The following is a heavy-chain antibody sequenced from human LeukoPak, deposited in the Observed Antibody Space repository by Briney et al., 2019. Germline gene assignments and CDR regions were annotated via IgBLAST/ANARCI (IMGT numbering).Heavy chain of an antibody. Sequence: PGGSLRLSCAASGFTVSSNYMNWVRQAPGKGLEWVAVISYDGSNKYYAESVKGRFTISRDNSKNTLYMQMNSLRAEDTAVYYCAKEDYAGCDYWGQGTLVTVSS. J-gene: IGHJ4*02. CDR1: GFTVSSNY. CDR3: AKEDYAGCDY. V-gene: IGHV3-30*18. CDR2: ISYDGSNK. D-gene: IGHD4-17*01.